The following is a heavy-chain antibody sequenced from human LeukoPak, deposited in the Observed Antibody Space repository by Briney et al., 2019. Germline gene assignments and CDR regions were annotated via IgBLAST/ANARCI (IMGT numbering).Heavy chain of an antibody. D-gene: IGHD6-13*01. J-gene: IGHJ4*02. V-gene: IGHV5-51*01. CDR2: IYPGNSDT. Sequence: GESLKISCKGSGYNFASYWIGWVRQMPGKGLEWMGTIYPGNSDTRYSPSFQGQVTISADKSISTAHLQWSSLKASDTAMYYCILAADGFDYWGQGTLVTVSS. CDR1: GYNFASYW. CDR3: ILAADGFDY.